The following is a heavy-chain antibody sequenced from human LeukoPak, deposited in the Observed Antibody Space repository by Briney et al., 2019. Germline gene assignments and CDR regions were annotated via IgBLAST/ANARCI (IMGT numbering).Heavy chain of an antibody. CDR3: AREGGEWELLRTFDY. CDR1: GFTFSSYE. D-gene: IGHD1-26*01. Sequence: GGSLSLSCAASGFTFSSYEMNWVRQAPGEGLEWVSYISSSGSTIYYADSVKGRFTIYRDNANNSMDLQMSSLRAEDTAVYYCAREGGEWELLRTFDYWGQGTLVTVSS. CDR2: ISSSGSTI. V-gene: IGHV3-48*03. J-gene: IGHJ4*02.